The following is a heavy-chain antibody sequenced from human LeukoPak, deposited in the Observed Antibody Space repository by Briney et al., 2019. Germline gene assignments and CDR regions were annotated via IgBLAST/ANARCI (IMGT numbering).Heavy chain of an antibody. CDR1: GYTFTGHF. J-gene: IGHJ5*02. Sequence: GASVKVSCKASGYTFTGHFIHWVRQAPGQGLEWMGWSNPNSGDTNYAQKFQGRVTMTRGTSITTAYMELSRLGSDDTAVYYCATSKSITGTTLVGWFDPWGQGTLVTVPS. CDR2: SNPNSGDT. V-gene: IGHV1-2*02. D-gene: IGHD1-7*01. CDR3: ATSKSITGTTLVGWFDP.